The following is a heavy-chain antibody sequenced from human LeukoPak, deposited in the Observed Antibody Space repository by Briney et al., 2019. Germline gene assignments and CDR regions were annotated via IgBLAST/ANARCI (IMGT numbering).Heavy chain of an antibody. D-gene: IGHD1-26*01. CDR1: GFTFSSYS. CDR2: ISSSSSYI. Sequence: PGGSLRLSCAASGFTFSSYSMNWVRQAPGKGLEWVSSISSSSSYIYYADSVKGRFTISRDNSKNTLYLQMNSLRAEDTAVYYCGKSASQWEPVDYWGQGTLVTVSS. J-gene: IGHJ4*02. V-gene: IGHV3-21*04. CDR3: GKSASQWEPVDY.